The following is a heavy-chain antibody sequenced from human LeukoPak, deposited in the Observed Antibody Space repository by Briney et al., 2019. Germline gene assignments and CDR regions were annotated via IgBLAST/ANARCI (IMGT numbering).Heavy chain of an antibody. D-gene: IGHD3-3*01. CDR3: ARASLHDFWSGYPGMIDY. CDR1: GYTFTSYY. Sequence: ASVKVSCTASGYTFTSYYMHWVRQAPGQGLEWMGIINPSGGSTSYAQKFQGRVTMTRDMSTSTVYMELSSLRSEDTAVYYCARASLHDFWSGYPGMIDYWGQGTLVTVSS. V-gene: IGHV1-46*01. J-gene: IGHJ4*02. CDR2: INPSGGST.